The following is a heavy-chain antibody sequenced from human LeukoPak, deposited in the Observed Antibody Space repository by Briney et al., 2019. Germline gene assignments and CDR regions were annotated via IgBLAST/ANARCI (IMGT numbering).Heavy chain of an antibody. J-gene: IGHJ4*02. D-gene: IGHD2/OR15-2a*01. V-gene: IGHV4-4*02. Sequence: AETLSLTCDVSGGSISTTNWWTWVRQPPGGGLEWIGEVHLNGRTHYSPSLESRVTMSVDMSENHISLQLTSVTAADTAVYYCAREGGFYRPLDYSGPGTLVIVSS. CDR3: AREGGFYRPLDY. CDR1: GGSISTTNW. CDR2: VHLNGRT.